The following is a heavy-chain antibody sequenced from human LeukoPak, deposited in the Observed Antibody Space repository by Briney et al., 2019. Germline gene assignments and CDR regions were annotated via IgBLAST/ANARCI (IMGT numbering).Heavy chain of an antibody. Sequence: SETLSLTCTVSGGSIGSSSYYWGWIRQPPGKRLEWIGSIYYSGSTYYNPSLKSRVTISVDTSKNQFSLKLSSVTAADTAVYYRARTRLVLGYYDSSGYSPYWGQGTLVTVSS. CDR1: GGSIGSSSYY. J-gene: IGHJ4*02. D-gene: IGHD3-22*01. V-gene: IGHV4-39*01. CDR3: ARTRLVLGYYDSSGYSPY. CDR2: IYYSGST.